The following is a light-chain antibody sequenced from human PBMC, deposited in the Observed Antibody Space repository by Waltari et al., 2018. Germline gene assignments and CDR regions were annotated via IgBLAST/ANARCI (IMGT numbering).Light chain of an antibody. V-gene: IGKV1-8*01. Sequence: AIRMTQSPSSFSASTGDRVTITCRAIQGISIYVAWYQQKPGQAPKLLIYSASTLQSGVPSRFSGSGSGTDFALTISCLQSEDFATYFCQQYYSYPYTFGQGTKLEIK. J-gene: IGKJ2*01. CDR2: SAS. CDR1: QGISIY. CDR3: QQYYSYPYT.